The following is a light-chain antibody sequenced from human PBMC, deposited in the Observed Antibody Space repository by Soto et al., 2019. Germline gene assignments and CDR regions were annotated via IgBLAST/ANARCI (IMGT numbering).Light chain of an antibody. CDR1: QSVSSTY. CDR3: QQYGSSPWM. Sequence: EIVLTRSPGTLSLSPGERATLSCRASQSVSSTYLAWYQHKPGQAPRLLIYGAATRAAGVPDRFSGSGSGTDFTLTISRLEPEDFAVYYCQQYGSSPWMFGQGTKVDIK. V-gene: IGKV3-20*01. CDR2: GAA. J-gene: IGKJ1*01.